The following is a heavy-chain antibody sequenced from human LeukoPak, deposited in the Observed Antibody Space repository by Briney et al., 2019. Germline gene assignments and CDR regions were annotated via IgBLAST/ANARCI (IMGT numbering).Heavy chain of an antibody. J-gene: IGHJ6*03. CDR2: ISSSSSYI. CDR1: GFTFRDYY. CDR3: ARDYGSYFWSGYDGIHYYYYMDV. V-gene: IGHV3-21*01. Sequence: PGGSLRLSCAASGFTFRDYYMSWVRQAPGKGLEWVSSISSSSSYIYYADSVKGRFTISRDNAKNSLYLQMNSLRAEDTAVYYCARDYGSYFWSGYDGIHYYYYMDVWGKGTTVTVSS. D-gene: IGHD3-3*01.